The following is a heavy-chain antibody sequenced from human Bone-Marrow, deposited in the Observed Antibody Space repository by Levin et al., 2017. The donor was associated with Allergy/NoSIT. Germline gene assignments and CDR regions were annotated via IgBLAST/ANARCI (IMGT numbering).Heavy chain of an antibody. J-gene: IGHJ6*02. V-gene: IGHV3-21*01. D-gene: IGHD3-22*01. Sequence: PGGSLRLSCAASGILFSSYDMNWVRQAPGKGLEWVSSISAGGNYIYYADSVKGRFTISRDNAKNSLFLQMNSLRAEDTAVYSCASWAIYHSDRSAFYYFYYAMDVRGRGATVTVSS. CDR3: ASWAIYHSDRSAFYYFYYAMDV. CDR2: ISAGGNYI. CDR1: GILFSSYD.